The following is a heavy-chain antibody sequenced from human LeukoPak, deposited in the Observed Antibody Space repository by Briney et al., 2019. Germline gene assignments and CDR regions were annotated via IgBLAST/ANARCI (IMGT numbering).Heavy chain of an antibody. V-gene: IGHV3-7*03. CDR1: ARFTFSDYW. J-gene: IGHJ4*02. Sequence: GGSLRFSCAASARFTFSDYWMSWVRQAPGKGLEWVAIIKQDGREKLYVDSVKGRFTISRDNAKSSLYLQMNSLRAEDTAVYYCVSGIGWLPDYWGQGTLVTVSS. CDR3: VSGIGWLPDY. CDR2: IKQDGREK. D-gene: IGHD6-19*01.